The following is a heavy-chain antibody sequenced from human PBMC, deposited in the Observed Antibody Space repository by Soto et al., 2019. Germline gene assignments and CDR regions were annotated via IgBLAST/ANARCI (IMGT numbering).Heavy chain of an antibody. CDR1: GDSVSSYY. Sequence: SETLSLTCTVSGDSVSSYYWSWIRQPPGKGLEWIGYIHNSGSSNHSPSLKSRVTLSVDTSKNQLSLKMSSVTAADTAVYYCARSPRTTVTTFDYWGQGTLVTVS. D-gene: IGHD4-17*01. CDR2: IHNSGSS. V-gene: IGHV4-59*02. CDR3: ARSPRTTVTTFDY. J-gene: IGHJ4*02.